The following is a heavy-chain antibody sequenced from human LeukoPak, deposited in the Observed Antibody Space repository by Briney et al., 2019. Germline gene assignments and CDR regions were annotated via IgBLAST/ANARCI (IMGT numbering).Heavy chain of an antibody. Sequence: GASVKVSCKASGYTFTGYYMHWVRQAPGQGLEWMGIINPSGGSRSHAQKFQGRVTMTRDTSTSTVYMELSSLRSEDTAVYYCARSIVVVPAAPYYFDYWGQGTLVTVSS. J-gene: IGHJ4*02. CDR2: INPSGGSR. CDR1: GYTFTGYY. CDR3: ARSIVVVPAAPYYFDY. V-gene: IGHV1-46*01. D-gene: IGHD2-2*01.